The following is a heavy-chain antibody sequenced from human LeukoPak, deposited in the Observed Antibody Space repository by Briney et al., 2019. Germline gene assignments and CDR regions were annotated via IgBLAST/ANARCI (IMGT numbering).Heavy chain of an antibody. J-gene: IGHJ4*02. V-gene: IGHV4-34*01. Sequence: PSETLSLTGAVYGGSFSGYYWTWIRQPPEKGLEWIGEINHSETTKYNPSLMSRVTILADTSKNQFSLKLSSVTAADTAVYYCARGPPINYDILTGYYNFDNWGQGTLVTVSS. CDR3: ARGPPINYDILTGYYNFDN. CDR1: GGSFSGYY. CDR2: INHSETT. D-gene: IGHD3-9*01.